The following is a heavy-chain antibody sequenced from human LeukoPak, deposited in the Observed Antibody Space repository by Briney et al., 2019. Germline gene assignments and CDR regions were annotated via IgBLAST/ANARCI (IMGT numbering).Heavy chain of an antibody. V-gene: IGHV1-18*01. CDR1: GGTFSSYA. J-gene: IGHJ4*02. Sequence: GASVTVSCTASGGTFSSYAISWVRQAPGQGLEWMGWISAYNGNTKYAQKLQGRVTMTTDTSTNTAYMDLRSLRSDDTAVYYCARGFPPRRNYDSRGYYSYHFDYWGQGTLVTVSS. CDR2: ISAYNGNT. D-gene: IGHD3-22*01. CDR3: ARGFPPRRNYDSRGYYSYHFDY.